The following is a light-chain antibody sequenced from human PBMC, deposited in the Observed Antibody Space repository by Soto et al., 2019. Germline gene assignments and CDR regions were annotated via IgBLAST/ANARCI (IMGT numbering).Light chain of an antibody. CDR3: QQRSVWPLT. J-gene: IGKJ1*01. V-gene: IGKV3-11*01. CDR1: QSIYAQ. CDR2: NAA. Sequence: EIVLTQSPATLSLSPGERTTLSFRASQSIYAQLAWYQQKPAQAPRLLIYNAASRATAVPARFSGSGSGTDFILTLKSLAPEDFAVYYCQQRSVWPLTFGQGTEVEMK.